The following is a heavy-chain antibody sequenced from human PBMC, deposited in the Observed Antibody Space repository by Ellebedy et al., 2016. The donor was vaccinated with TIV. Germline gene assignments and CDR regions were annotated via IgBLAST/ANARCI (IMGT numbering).Heavy chain of an antibody. V-gene: IGHV4-59*01. Sequence: SETLSLTXPVSGGSISSYFWSWIRQPPEKGLEWIGHFYYTGSTNYNPSLKSRVAISGDTSKNQFSLKLSSVTAADTAVYYCASWGDYGGNRHLDYWGQGTLVTVSS. J-gene: IGHJ4*02. CDR3: ASWGDYGGNRHLDY. D-gene: IGHD4-23*01. CDR1: GGSISSYF. CDR2: FYYTGST.